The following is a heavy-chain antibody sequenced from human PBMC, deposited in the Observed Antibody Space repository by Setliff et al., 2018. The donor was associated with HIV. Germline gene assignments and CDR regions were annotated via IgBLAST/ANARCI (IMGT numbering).Heavy chain of an antibody. CDR2: IFHSGDT. J-gene: IGHJ6*02. Sequence: SETLSLTCSVSGVSVGSGDYYWHWIRQHPEKALEWIGYIFHSGDTYYNPSLKSRVTISVDTSKNQFSLKLSSVTAADTAVYYCAKTYSSGWCPPCYYYYYGMDVWGQGTTVTSP. D-gene: IGHD6-19*01. V-gene: IGHV4-30-4*08. CDR3: AKTYSSGWCPPCYYYYYGMDV. CDR1: GVSVGSGDYY.